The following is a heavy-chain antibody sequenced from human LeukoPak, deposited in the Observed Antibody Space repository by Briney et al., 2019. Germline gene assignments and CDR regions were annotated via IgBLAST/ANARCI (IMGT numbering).Heavy chain of an antibody. Sequence: SVKVSCKASGGTFSSYAISWVRQAPGQGLEWLGRTIPMFGTTNYAQKLQGRVTIITDESTSTAYMELSSLRSEDTAVYYCARDSGDDSSDYYHNHDYWGQGTLVTVSS. J-gene: IGHJ4*02. CDR1: GGTFSSYA. CDR2: TIPMFGTT. V-gene: IGHV1-69*05. D-gene: IGHD3-22*01. CDR3: ARDSGDDSSDYYHNHDY.